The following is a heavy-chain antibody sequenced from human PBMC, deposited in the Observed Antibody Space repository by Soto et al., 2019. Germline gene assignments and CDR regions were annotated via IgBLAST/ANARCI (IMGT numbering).Heavy chain of an antibody. D-gene: IGHD3-22*01. CDR3: AKCSPGAYDISGTTDY. V-gene: IGHV3-23*01. J-gene: IGHJ4*02. CDR2: ISGSGGST. Sequence: LRLSCAASGFTFSSYAVSWVRQAPGKGLEWVSAISGSGGSTYYADSVKGRFTISRDNSKNTLYLQMNSLRAEDTAVYYCAKCSPGAYDISGTTDYWGQGTLVTVSS. CDR1: GFTFSSYA.